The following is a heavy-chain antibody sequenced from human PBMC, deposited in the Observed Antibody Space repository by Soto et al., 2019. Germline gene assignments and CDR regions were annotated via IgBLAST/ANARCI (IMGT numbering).Heavy chain of an antibody. V-gene: IGHV3-30-3*01. CDR2: ISYDGSNE. J-gene: IGHJ6*02. Sequence: QVQLVESGGGVVQPGRSLRLSCAASGFTFSNYAIHWVRQAPGKGLEWVAVISYDGSNEYYADSVKGRFTISRDNSKNTLYLQMNSLRAEDTTVYYCAREGLDFWSGYRDHYYYGMDVWGQGTTVTVSS. CDR3: AREGLDFWSGYRDHYYYGMDV. D-gene: IGHD3-3*01. CDR1: GFTFSNYA.